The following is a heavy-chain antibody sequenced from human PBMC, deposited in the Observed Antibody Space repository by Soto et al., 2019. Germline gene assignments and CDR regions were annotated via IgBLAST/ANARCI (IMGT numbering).Heavy chain of an antibody. CDR3: AKQLGYCSTGRCYFDY. J-gene: IGHJ4*02. V-gene: IGHV3-23*01. Sequence: GGSLRLSCAASGFTFSSYAMSWVRQAPGKGLEWLAAVNPDGSDTFYADSVKGRFTISRDNSQNTVNLQMKSLRVEDTAIYYSAKQLGYCSTGRCYFDYGGQETQFTFPS. D-gene: IGHD2-2*01. CDR2: VNPDGSDT. CDR1: GFTFSSYA.